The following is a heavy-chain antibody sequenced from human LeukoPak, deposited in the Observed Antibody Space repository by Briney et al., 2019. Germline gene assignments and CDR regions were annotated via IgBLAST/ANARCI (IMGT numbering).Heavy chain of an antibody. CDR3: ARVSSYYDILTGYRTAYYFDY. J-gene: IGHJ4*02. CDR2: IYHSGST. Sequence: KSSETLSLTCAVSGGSISSSNWWSWVRPPPGKGLEWIGEIYHSGSTNYNPSLKSRVTISVDKSKNQFSLKLSSVTAADTAVYYCARVSSYYDILTGYRTAYYFDYWGQGTLVTVSS. V-gene: IGHV4-4*02. D-gene: IGHD3-9*01. CDR1: GGSISSSNW.